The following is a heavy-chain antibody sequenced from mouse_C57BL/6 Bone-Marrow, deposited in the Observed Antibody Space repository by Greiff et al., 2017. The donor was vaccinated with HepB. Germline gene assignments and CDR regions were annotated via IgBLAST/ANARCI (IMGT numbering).Heavy chain of an antibody. CDR1: GFSLTSYG. Sequence: VKLMESGPGLVQPSQSLSITCTVSGFSLTSYGVHWVRQSPGKGLEWLGVIWRGGSTDYNAAFMSRLSITKDNSKSQVFFKMNSLQADDTAIYYCAKRGGTGTWYFDVWGTGTTVTVSS. D-gene: IGHD4-1*01. CDR3: AKRGGTGTWYFDV. J-gene: IGHJ1*03. V-gene: IGHV2-5*01. CDR2: IWRGGST.